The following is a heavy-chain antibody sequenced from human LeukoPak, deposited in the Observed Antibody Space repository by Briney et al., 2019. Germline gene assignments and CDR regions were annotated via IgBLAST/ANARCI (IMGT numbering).Heavy chain of an antibody. CDR1: GYTFTSYD. CDR3: AIRTHVDIVATLGERVKKGLDY. V-gene: IGHV1-8*01. J-gene: IGHJ4*02. Sequence: ASVKVSCKASGYTFTSYDINWLRQATGQGLEWMGWMNPNSGNTGYAQKFQGRVTMNRNTSMSTAYMELSSLRSEDTAVYYCAIRTHVDIVATLGERVKKGLDYWGQGTPVTVSS. CDR2: MNPNSGNT. D-gene: IGHD5-12*01.